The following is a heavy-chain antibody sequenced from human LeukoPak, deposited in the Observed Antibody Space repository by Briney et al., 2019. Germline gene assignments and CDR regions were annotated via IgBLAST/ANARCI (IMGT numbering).Heavy chain of an antibody. V-gene: IGHV4-30-2*01. J-gene: IGHJ4*02. Sequence: PSQTLSLPCGVSGGSIRSGGYSWSWIRQPPGKGLEWIGYIYHSGSTYYNPSLKSRVTRSVDRSKNQFYLQLSSVTAADTAVYYCARGGDWRGGSCYPYPFDYWGQGALVTVSS. CDR2: IYHSGST. CDR1: GGSIRSGGYS. D-gene: IGHD2-15*01. CDR3: ARGGDWRGGSCYPYPFDY.